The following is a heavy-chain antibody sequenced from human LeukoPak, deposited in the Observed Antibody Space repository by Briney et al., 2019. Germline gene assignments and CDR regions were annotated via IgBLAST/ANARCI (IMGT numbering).Heavy chain of an antibody. Sequence: SETLSLTCTVSGGSISSYYWSWIRQPAGKGLEWIGRIYSTGSTNYNPSLKSRVTMSVDTSKNQFSLRLRSVTAADTAVYYCAGQIASAGTAGFDFWGQGALVTVSS. CDR3: AGQIASAGTAGFDF. J-gene: IGHJ4*02. V-gene: IGHV4-4*07. CDR2: IYSTGST. CDR1: GGSISSYY. D-gene: IGHD6-13*01.